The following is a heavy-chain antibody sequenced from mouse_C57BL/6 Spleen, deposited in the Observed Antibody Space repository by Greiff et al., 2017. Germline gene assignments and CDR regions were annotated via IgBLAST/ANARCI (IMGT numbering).Heavy chain of an antibody. CDR1: GFSLTSYG. CDR3: ASGGSNYDFAY. Sequence: VQGVESGPGLVAPSQSLSITCTVSGFSLTSYGVDWVRQSPGKGLEWLGVIWGVGSTNYNSALKSRLSISKDNSKSQVFLKMNSLQTDDTAMYXCASGGSNYDFAYWGQGTLVTVSA. V-gene: IGHV2-6*01. J-gene: IGHJ3*01. CDR2: IWGVGST. D-gene: IGHD2-5*01.